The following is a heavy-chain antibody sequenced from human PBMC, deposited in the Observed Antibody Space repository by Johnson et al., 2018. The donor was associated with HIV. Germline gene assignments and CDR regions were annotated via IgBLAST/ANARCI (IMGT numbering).Heavy chain of an antibody. CDR3: AKEHPDGGAFDI. D-gene: IGHD3-16*01. Sequence: VQLVESGGGVVQPGGSLRLSCAASGFTFSSYGMHWVRQAPGKGLEWVAVISYDGSIQYYADSVKGRFTISRDNSKNTLYLQINSLRAEDTAVFYCAKEHPDGGAFDIWGQGTLVTVSS. CDR1: GFTFSSYG. J-gene: IGHJ3*02. CDR2: ISYDGSIQ. V-gene: IGHV3-30*18.